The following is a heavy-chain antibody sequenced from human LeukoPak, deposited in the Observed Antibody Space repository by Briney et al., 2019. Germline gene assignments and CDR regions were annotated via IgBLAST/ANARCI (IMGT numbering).Heavy chain of an antibody. CDR2: INPSGGST. J-gene: IGHJ1*01. V-gene: IGHV1-46*01. CDR3: ASSRNCGGDCYWAEYFQH. Sequence: ASVKVSCKASGYTFTSYYMHWVRQAPGQGLEWMGIINPSGGSTSYAQKFQGRVTITEDTSTDTAYMELSGLRSEDTAVYYCASSRNCGGDCYWAEYFQHWGQGTLVTVSS. CDR1: GYTFTSYY. D-gene: IGHD2-21*02.